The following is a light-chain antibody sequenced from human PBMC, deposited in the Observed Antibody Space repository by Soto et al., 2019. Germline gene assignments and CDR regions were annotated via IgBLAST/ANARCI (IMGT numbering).Light chain of an antibody. V-gene: IGKV3-15*01. CDR3: QQYNSWPPYT. CDR1: ESVSSN. Sequence: EIVMTQSPATLSVSPGERVTVSCRASESVSSNLAWYQQKSGQAPRLLIYGASTRATGIPARFSGSESGTEFTLTSSTLQSEDVAIYYCQQYNSWPPYTFGQGTKLEI. CDR2: GAS. J-gene: IGKJ2*01.